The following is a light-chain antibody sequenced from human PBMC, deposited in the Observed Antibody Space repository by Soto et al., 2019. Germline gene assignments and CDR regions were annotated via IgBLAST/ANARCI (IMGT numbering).Light chain of an antibody. CDR3: QQYDVWPALT. CDR1: EGVASNY. Sequence: EIVLTQSPGSLSLSLGDSATLFCRASEGVASNYLAWYQQKPGRAPRLLIYTASTRATDIPDRFSGSGSGTEFILTISSLQSEDSAVYYCQQYDVWPALTFGGGTKVDIK. CDR2: TAS. J-gene: IGKJ4*01. V-gene: IGKV3-20*01.